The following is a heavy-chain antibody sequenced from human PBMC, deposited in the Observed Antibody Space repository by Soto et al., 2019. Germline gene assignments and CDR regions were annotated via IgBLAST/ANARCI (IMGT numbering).Heavy chain of an antibody. Sequence: EVELLESGGCLVQPGGSLRLSCAASKFTFSSYAMTWVRQAPGKGLAWVSFISGSGDSTYYADSVKGRFTISRDNSKNPLYLQMNSLRAEDTAVYYCAKERDGYNGYWGQGTLVTVSS. CDR2: ISGSGDST. CDR1: KFTFSSYA. V-gene: IGHV3-23*01. D-gene: IGHD5-12*01. CDR3: AKERDGYNGY. J-gene: IGHJ4*02.